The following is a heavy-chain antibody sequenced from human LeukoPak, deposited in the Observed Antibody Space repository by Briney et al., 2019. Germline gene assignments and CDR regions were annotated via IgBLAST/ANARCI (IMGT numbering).Heavy chain of an antibody. Sequence: GASVKVSCKASGYSFTNYAMNWVRQAPGQGLEFMGWIHPTTGNPAYAQGFSGRFVFSLDTSVTTTYMQINGLKAEDTAVYFCARALDSLGGLSLPDYWGQGTLVTVSS. CDR3: ARALDSLGGLSLPDY. CDR1: GYSFTNYA. D-gene: IGHD3-16*02. J-gene: IGHJ4*02. V-gene: IGHV7-4-1*02. CDR2: IHPTTGNP.